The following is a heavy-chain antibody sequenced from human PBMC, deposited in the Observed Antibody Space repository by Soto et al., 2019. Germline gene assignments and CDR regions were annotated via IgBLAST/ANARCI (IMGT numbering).Heavy chain of an antibody. V-gene: IGHV2-70*01. CDR1: GFSLSTSGMC. CDR2: IDWDDDK. J-gene: IGHJ4*02. Sequence: SGPTLVNPTQTLTLTCTFSGFSLSTSGMCVSWIRQPPGKALEWLALIDWDDDKYYSTSLKTRLTISKDTSKNQVVLTMTNMDPVDTATYYCARIVVGYYGSGSYYKGGSFDYWGQGTLVTVSS. CDR3: ARIVVGYYGSGSYYKGGSFDY. D-gene: IGHD3-10*01.